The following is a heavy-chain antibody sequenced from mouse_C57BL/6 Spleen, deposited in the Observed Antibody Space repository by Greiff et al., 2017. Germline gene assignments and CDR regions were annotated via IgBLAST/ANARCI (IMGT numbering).Heavy chain of an antibody. V-gene: IGHV10-1*01. CDR3: VRHDGSSRFAY. Sequence: EVKLVESGGGLVQPKGSLKLSCAASGFSFNTYAMNWVRQAPGKGLEWVARIRSKSNNYATYYADSVKDRFTISRDDSESMLYLQMNNLKTEDTAMYYCVRHDGSSRFAYWGQGTLVTVSA. D-gene: IGHD1-1*01. J-gene: IGHJ3*01. CDR1: GFSFNTYA. CDR2: IRSKSNNYAT.